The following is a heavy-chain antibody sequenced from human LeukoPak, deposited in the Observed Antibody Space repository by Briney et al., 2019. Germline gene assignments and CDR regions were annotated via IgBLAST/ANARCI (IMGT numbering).Heavy chain of an antibody. CDR3: AQSRITMIVEEYYFDY. D-gene: IGHD3-22*01. CDR2: IIPIFGTA. J-gene: IGHJ4*02. Sequence: ASVKVSCKASGGTFSSYAISWVRQAPGQGLEWMGGIIPIFGTANYAQKCQGRVTITTDESTSTAYMELSSLRSEDTAVYYCAQSRITMIVEEYYFDYWGQGTLVTVSS. V-gene: IGHV1-69*05. CDR1: GGTFSSYA.